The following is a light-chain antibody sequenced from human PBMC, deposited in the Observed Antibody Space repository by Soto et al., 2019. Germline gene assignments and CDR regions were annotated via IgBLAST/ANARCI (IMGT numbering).Light chain of an antibody. Sequence: QSVLTQSSSASASLGSSVKLTCTLSSGHSSYIIAWHQQQPGKAPRYLMKLEGSGSYNKGSGVPDRFSGSSSGADRYLTISNLQFEDEADYYCETWDSNINWVLGGGTKLTVL. V-gene: IGLV4-60*02. J-gene: IGLJ3*02. CDR1: SGHSSYI. CDR2: LEGSGSY. CDR3: ETWDSNINWV.